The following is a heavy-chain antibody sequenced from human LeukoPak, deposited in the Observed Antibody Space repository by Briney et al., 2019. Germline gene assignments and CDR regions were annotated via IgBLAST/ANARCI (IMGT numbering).Heavy chain of an antibody. CDR3: ARGFKYGGNSNMDY. CDR1: GFTFSSYW. V-gene: IGHV3-74*01. Sequence: PGGSLRLSCAASGFTFSSYWMHWVRQAPGKGVGWVARINSDGSSTIYADSVKGGFTISRDKAKNTLYLQMNSLRAEDTAVYYCARGFKYGGNSNMDYWGQGTLVTVSS. D-gene: IGHD4-23*01. CDR2: INSDGSST. J-gene: IGHJ4*02.